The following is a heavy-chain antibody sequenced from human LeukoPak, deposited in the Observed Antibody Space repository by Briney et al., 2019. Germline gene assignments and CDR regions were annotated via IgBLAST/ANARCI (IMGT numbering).Heavy chain of an antibody. CDR3: AISYYDSSGYYYAWFDP. CDR2: IYCSGGT. Sequence: SETLSLTCTVSGGSISISSYYWGWIRQPPGKGLEGIGSIYCSGGTYYNPSLKRRVTISVDTSNNQFSLKLSSVTAADTAVYYCAISYYDSSGYYYAWFDPWGQGTLVTVSS. J-gene: IGHJ5*02. D-gene: IGHD3-22*01. V-gene: IGHV4-39*07. CDR1: GGSISISSYY.